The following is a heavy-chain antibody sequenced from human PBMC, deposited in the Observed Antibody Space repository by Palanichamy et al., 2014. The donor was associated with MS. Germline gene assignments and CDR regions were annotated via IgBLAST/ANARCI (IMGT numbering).Heavy chain of an antibody. CDR2: IRHDGGEK. CDR1: GFTFSNNW. V-gene: IGHV3-7*01. J-gene: IGHJ3*02. D-gene: IGHD3-9*01. CDR3: ARDSPLRYPGAFDI. Sequence: EVQLVEVWGRAWSSLGGPVRLSCAASGFTFSNNWMSWVRQAPGKGLEWVANIRHDGGEKYYGDSVKGRCTISRDNAKNSLYLQMNSLRVDDTAIYYCARDSPLRYPGAFDIWGQGTMVTVSS.